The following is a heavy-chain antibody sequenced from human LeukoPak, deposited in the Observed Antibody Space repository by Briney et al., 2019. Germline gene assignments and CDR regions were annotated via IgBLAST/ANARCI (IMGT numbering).Heavy chain of an antibody. V-gene: IGHV3-74*01. CDR1: GFTFSSYW. CDR3: VRDSSDGQIWPRGYMDV. J-gene: IGHJ6*03. CDR2: INIDGRST. Sequence: PGGSLRLSCAASGFTFSSYWMHWVRQVPGEGLVWVSRINIDGRSTTYADSVKGRFTISRDNAKNTLYLQMNSLRAEDTAVYYCVRDSSDGQIWPRGYMDVWGKGTTVTVAS. D-gene: IGHD5-18*01.